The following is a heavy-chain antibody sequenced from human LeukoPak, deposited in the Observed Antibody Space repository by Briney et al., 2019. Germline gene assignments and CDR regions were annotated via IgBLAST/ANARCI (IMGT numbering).Heavy chain of an antibody. J-gene: IGHJ4*02. D-gene: IGHD3-22*01. CDR2: IYYSGST. Sequence: SETLSLTCTVSGGSISSSSNYWGWIPPPPGKELEWIGSIYYSGSTYYNPSLKSLVTISEDTSKNQFSLKLSSVAAADTAVYYCARVSPSGGYYDSSGYYLDYWGQGTLVTVSS. CDR1: GGSISSSSNY. V-gene: IGHV4-39*07. CDR3: ARVSPSGGYYDSSGYYLDY.